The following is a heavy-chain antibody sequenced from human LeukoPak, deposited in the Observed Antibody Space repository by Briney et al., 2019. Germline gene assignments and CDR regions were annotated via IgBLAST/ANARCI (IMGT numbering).Heavy chain of an antibody. CDR2: ISGSGGST. CDR3: AIMSREVKAVAGTRWGAFDI. CDR1: GFTFSSYA. Sequence: GGSLRLSCAASGFTFSSYAMSWVRQAPGKGLEWVSAISGSGGSTYYADSVKGRFTISRDNSKNTLYLQMNSLRAEDTAVYYCAIMSREVKAVAGTRWGAFDIWGQGTMVTVSS. D-gene: IGHD6-19*01. J-gene: IGHJ3*02. V-gene: IGHV3-23*01.